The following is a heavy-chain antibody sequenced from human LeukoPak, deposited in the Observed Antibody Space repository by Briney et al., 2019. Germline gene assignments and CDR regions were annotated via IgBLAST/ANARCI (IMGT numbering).Heavy chain of an antibody. CDR1: GYTLDENH. J-gene: IGHJ3*01. V-gene: IGHV1-2*02. CDR2: INPKSGAT. Sequence: ASVKVSCKASGYTLDENHIHWVRQAPGQGPGWMGWINPKSGATDSAQQFQGRLTMARDTSIGTASMDLSGLRLDDTGIYYCARAGDESTGHYDSLHFWGQGTMVTVSS. D-gene: IGHD2-8*02. CDR3: ARAGDESTGHYDSLHF.